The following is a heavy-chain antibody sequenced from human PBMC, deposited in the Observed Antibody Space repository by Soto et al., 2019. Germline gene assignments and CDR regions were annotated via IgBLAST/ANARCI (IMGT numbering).Heavy chain of an antibody. V-gene: IGHV4-39*01. CDR3: ARGTVTGSSYTTDFDY. D-gene: IGHD1-1*01. CDR2: IYYSGST. Sequence: LSLTGTVSGGAISSSSYYWGWIRQPPGKGLEWIGSIYYSGSTYYNPSLKSRVTISVDTSKNQFSLKLTSVTAADTALYYCARGTVTGSSYTTDFDYWGQGTLVTVSS. CDR1: GGAISSSSYY. J-gene: IGHJ4*02.